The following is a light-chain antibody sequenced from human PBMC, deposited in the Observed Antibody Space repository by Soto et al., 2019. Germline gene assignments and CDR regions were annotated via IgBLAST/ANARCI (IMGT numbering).Light chain of an antibody. J-gene: IGKJ4*01. V-gene: IGKV3-11*01. CDR1: QSVRSS. Sequence: DIVLTQSPATLTLSTGDRATLSCRAIQSVRSSLAWYQQKPGQAPRLLIYDASKRATGIPARFSGSASGTDFTLTISSLEPGDFAVYYCQQRSDWPPELTFGGGTKV. CDR2: DAS. CDR3: QQRSDWPPELT.